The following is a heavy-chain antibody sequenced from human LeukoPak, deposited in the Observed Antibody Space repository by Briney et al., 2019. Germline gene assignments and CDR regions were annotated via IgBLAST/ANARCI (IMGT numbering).Heavy chain of an antibody. J-gene: IGHJ5*02. Sequence: PSEALSLTCTVSGDSISSSSYYCGWIRQSPGKGLEWIGSIYYSGSTYYNPSLKSRVTISVDTSKNQFSLKLSSVTAADTAVYYCARLSAVTSFVSSWGQGTLLTVSS. CDR2: IYYSGST. CDR1: GDSISSSSYY. V-gene: IGHV4-39*01. D-gene: IGHD4-17*01. CDR3: ARLSAVTSFVSS.